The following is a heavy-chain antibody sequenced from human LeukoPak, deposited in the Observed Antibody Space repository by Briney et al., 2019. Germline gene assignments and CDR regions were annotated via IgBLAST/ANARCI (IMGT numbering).Heavy chain of an antibody. CDR2: ISSNGGST. V-gene: IGHV3-64*04. J-gene: IGHJ4*02. CDR1: GFTFSSYA. Sequence: GGSLRLSCSASGFTFSSYAMHWVRQAPGKGLEYVSAISSNGGSTYYADSVKGRFTISRDNSKNTLFLQMNSLRAEDTAVYYCARGDWNYYFDYWGRGTLVTVSS. CDR3: ARGDWNYYFDY. D-gene: IGHD1-7*01.